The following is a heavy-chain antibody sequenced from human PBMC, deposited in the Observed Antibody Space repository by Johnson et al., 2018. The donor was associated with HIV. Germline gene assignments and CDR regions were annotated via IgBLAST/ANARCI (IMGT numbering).Heavy chain of an antibody. V-gene: IGHV3-30-3*01. CDR2: ISYDGSNK. D-gene: IGHD5-18*01. CDR3: AKVAAAMGTDAFDI. CDR1: GFTFSSYA. J-gene: IGHJ3*02. Sequence: QEQLVESGGGVVQPGRSLRLSCAASGFTFSSYAMHWVRQAPGKGLEWVAVISYDGSNKYYADSVKGRFPISRENSKNTLYLQMNSLRAEDTAVYYCAKVAAAMGTDAFDIWGQGTMVTVSS.